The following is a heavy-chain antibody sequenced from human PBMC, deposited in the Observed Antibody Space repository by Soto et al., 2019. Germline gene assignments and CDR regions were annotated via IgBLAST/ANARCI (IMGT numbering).Heavy chain of an antibody. V-gene: IGHV1-69*06. Sequence: QVQLVQSGAEVKKPGSSVKVSCKASGGTFSSYAISWVRQAPGQGLEWMGGIIPIFGTANYAQKFQGRVTITADKFTSTAYMELSSLRSEYTAVYYCASQYYDFWSCYYYEYYYYYGMDVWGQGTTVNVSS. D-gene: IGHD3-3*01. CDR3: ASQYYDFWSCYYYEYYYYYGMDV. J-gene: IGHJ6*02. CDR1: GGTFSSYA. CDR2: IIPIFGTA.